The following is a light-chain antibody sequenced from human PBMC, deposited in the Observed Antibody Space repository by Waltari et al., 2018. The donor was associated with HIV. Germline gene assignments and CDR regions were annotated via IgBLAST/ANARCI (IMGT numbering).Light chain of an antibody. J-gene: IGLJ3*02. V-gene: IGLV1-40*01. Sequence: QSVLTQPPSVSGAPGPRVTISCTGNSSNIGAGFDVPWYQQVPETAPKLLIYGDTNRPSGVPDRFSGSKSGTSASLAITGLQAEDEADYYCQSYDSGLSVVFGGGTKLTVL. CDR2: GDT. CDR1: SSNIGAGFD. CDR3: QSYDSGLSVV.